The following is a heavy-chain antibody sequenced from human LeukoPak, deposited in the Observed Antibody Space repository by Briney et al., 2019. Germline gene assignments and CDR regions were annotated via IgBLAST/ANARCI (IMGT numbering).Heavy chain of an antibody. CDR2: INPNSGGT. CDR1: GYTFTGYY. V-gene: IGHV1-2*02. J-gene: IGHJ4*02. D-gene: IGHD3-3*01. CDR3: ARGDLLRSLEWSYFDY. Sequence: ASVKVSCKASGYTFTGYYMHWVRQAPGQGLEWMGWINPNSGGTNYAQKFQGRVTMTRDTSISTAYMELSRLRSDDTAVYYCARGDLLRSLEWSYFDYWGQGTLVTVSS.